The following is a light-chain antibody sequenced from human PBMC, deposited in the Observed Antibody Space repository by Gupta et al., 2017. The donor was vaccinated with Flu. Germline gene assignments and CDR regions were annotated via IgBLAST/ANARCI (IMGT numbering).Light chain of an antibody. J-gene: IGLJ2*01. V-gene: IGLV1-40*01. CDR2: GNY. CDR3: KSYAGSMSVVV. Sequence: QSMLTQPPSVSGAPVRRVTISCAVSSSHIGAGYAVNWYQLLPGTAPKLLICGNYNRPSGVTDRFSGSRSGTSASLVITGLQAEDEADYYCKSYAGSMSVVVFGGGTKVTVL. CDR1: SSHIGAGYA.